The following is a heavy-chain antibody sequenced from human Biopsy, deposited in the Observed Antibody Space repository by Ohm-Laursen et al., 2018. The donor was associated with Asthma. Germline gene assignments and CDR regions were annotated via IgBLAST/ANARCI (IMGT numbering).Heavy chain of an antibody. V-gene: IGHV3-30*03. CDR1: GFTYSNYG. CDR2: ISCDGSNK. D-gene: IGHD6-19*01. J-gene: IGHJ4*02. Sequence: SLRLSCTASGFTYSNYGMHWVRQAPRKGLEWVSVISCDGSNKDFADSVKGRFTISRDNSKNTLSLQMNSLTAEDTAVYYCAREGVAGTHIEDWGQGTLVTVSS. CDR3: AREGVAGTHIED.